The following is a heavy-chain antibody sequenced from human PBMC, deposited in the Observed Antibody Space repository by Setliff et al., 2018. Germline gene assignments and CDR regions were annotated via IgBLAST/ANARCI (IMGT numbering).Heavy chain of an antibody. J-gene: IGHJ4*02. CDR1: GYTFINYE. CDR2: FDPEDGET. CDR3: ATYLTVLNKGWFDY. D-gene: IGHD4-17*01. Sequence: ASVKVSCKASGYTFINYEINWVRQATGQGLEWMGGFDPEDGETIYAQKFQGRVTMTEDTSTDTAYMELSSLRSEDTAVYYCATYLTVLNKGWFDYWGQGTLVTVSS. V-gene: IGHV1-24*01.